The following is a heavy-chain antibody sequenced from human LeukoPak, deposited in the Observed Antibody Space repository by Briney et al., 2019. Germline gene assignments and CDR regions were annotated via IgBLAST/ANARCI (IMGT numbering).Heavy chain of an antibody. J-gene: IGHJ3*02. Sequence: ASETLSLTCTVSGASISSSYWSWIRQTPGTGLEWIAYLHYSGSTKYNPSLASRVATSVDTANNQFSLKLTSVTAADTAVYYCARGFFDSSGYSNAFDIWGQGTMVTVSS. CDR1: GASISSSY. CDR3: ARGFFDSSGYSNAFDI. D-gene: IGHD3-22*01. V-gene: IGHV4-59*12. CDR2: LHYSGST.